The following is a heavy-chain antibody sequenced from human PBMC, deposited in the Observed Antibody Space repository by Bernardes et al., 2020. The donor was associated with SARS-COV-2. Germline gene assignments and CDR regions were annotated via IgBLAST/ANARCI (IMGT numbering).Heavy chain of an antibody. CDR1: GGSFSGYY. V-gene: IGHV4-34*01. D-gene: IGHD3-22*01. CDR3: ARLAFYDSSGYFVGAFDI. J-gene: IGHJ3*02. Sequence: SETLSLTCAVYGGSFSGYYWSWIRQPPGKGLEWIGEINHSGSTNYNPSLKSRVTISVDTSKNQFSLKLSSVTAADTAVYYCARLAFYDSSGYFVGAFDIWGQGTMVTVSS. CDR2: INHSGST.